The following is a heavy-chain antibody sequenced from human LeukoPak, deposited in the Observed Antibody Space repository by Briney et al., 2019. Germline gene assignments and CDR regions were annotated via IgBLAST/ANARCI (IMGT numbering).Heavy chain of an antibody. V-gene: IGHV4-59*01. Sequence: SETLSLTCTVSGGSISSYYWSWIRQPPGKGLEWIGYIYYSGSTNYNPSLKSRVTISADTSKNQFSLKLSSVTAADTAVYYCARAGELWSSSWYGDYYYGMDVWGQGTTVTVSS. CDR2: IYYSGST. D-gene: IGHD6-13*01. J-gene: IGHJ6*02. CDR1: GGSISSYY. CDR3: ARAGELWSSSWYGDYYYGMDV.